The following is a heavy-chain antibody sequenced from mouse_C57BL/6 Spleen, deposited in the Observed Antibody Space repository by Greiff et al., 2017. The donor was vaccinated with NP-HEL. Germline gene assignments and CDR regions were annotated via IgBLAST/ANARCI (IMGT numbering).Heavy chain of an antibody. J-gene: IGHJ2*01. CDR1: GYTFTSYW. CDR3: AREGELRPFDY. D-gene: IGHD3-2*02. CDR2: IYPGSGST. V-gene: IGHV1-55*01. Sequence: QVHVKQPGAELVKPGASVKMSCKASGYTFTSYWITWVKQRPGQGLEWIGDIYPGSGSTNYNEKFKSKATLTVDTSSSTAYMQLSSLTSEDSAVYYCAREGELRPFDYWGQGTTLTVSS.